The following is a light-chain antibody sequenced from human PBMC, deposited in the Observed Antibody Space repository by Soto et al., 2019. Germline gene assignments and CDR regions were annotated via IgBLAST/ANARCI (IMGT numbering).Light chain of an antibody. Sequence: QSVLTQPASVSGSPGQSITISCTGTSSDVGAYNYVSWFQQHPGKAPKLIIYEVSDRPSGVSNRFSGSKSGNTASLTISGLQAEDEGDYYCSSYTTSSTWVFGGGTKLTVL. CDR2: EVS. V-gene: IGLV2-14*01. CDR1: SSDVGAYNY. CDR3: SSYTTSSTWV. J-gene: IGLJ3*02.